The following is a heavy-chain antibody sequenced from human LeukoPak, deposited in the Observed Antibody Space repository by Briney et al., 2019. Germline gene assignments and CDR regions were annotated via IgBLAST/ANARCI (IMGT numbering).Heavy chain of an antibody. CDR2: ISYDGSNK. CDR1: GFTFISYD. J-gene: IGHJ4*02. Sequence: PGGSLRLSCAASGFTFISYDMHWVRQAPGKGLEWVAVISYDGSNKYYADSVKGRFTISRDNSKNTLYLQMNSLGAEDTAVYYCARGDYGDYYWGPGTLVTVSS. D-gene: IGHD4-17*01. V-gene: IGHV3-30-3*01. CDR3: ARGDYGDYY.